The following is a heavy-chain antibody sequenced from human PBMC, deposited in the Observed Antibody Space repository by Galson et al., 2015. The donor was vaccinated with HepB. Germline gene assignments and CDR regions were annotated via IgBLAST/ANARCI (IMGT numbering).Heavy chain of an antibody. CDR3: ARVKSGSYLRHDAFDI. CDR2: IIPIFGTA. CDR1: GGTFSSYA. Sequence: SVKVSCKASGGTFSSYAISWVRQAPGQGLEWMGGIIPIFGTANYAQKFQGRVTITADESTSTAYMELSSLRSEDTAVYYCARVKSGSYLRHDAFDIWGQGTMVTVSS. J-gene: IGHJ3*02. D-gene: IGHD1-26*01. V-gene: IGHV1-69*13.